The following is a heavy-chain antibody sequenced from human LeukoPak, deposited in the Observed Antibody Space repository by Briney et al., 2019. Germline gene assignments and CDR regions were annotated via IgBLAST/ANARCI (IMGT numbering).Heavy chain of an antibody. CDR3: ARVKDDSSGYSHDAFDT. V-gene: IGHV4-59*01. J-gene: IGHJ3*02. Sequence: SETLSLTCTVSGGSISSYYWSWIRQPPGKGLEWIGYIYYSGSTNYNPSLKSRVTISVDTSKNQFSLKLSSATAADTAVYYCARVKDDSSGYSHDAFDTWGQGTMVTVSS. CDR2: IYYSGST. CDR1: GGSISSYY. D-gene: IGHD3-22*01.